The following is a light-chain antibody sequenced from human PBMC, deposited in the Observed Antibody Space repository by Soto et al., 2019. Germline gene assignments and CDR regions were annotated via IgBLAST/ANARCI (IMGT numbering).Light chain of an antibody. Sequence: EIVMTQSPATLSVSPGERATLSCRASQSVSSYLAWYQQKPGQAPRLLIYDASNRATGIPARFSGSGSGTDFTLTISRLEPEDFALHYCQQYGSSLTWTFGQGTKVDIK. J-gene: IGKJ1*01. CDR2: DAS. CDR3: QQYGSSLTWT. V-gene: IGKV3-20*01. CDR1: QSVSSY.